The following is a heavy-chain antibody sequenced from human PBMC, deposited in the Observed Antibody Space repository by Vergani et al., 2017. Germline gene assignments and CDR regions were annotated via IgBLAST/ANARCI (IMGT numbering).Heavy chain of an antibody. CDR2: INHSGST. CDR1: GGSFSGYY. J-gene: IGHJ6*03. Sequence: QLQLQESGPGLVKPSETLSLTCAVYGGSFSGYYWSWIRQPPGKGLEWIGEINHSGSTNYNPSLKSRVTISVDTSKNQFSLKLSSVTAADTAVYYCARVAYSYYYMDVWGKGTTVTVSS. V-gene: IGHV4-34*01. D-gene: IGHD2-21*01. CDR3: ARVAYSYYYMDV.